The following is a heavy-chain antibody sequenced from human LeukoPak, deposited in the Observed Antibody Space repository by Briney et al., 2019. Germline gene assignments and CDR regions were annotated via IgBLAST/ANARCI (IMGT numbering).Heavy chain of an antibody. CDR2: TIGSGDSK. V-gene: IGHV3-23*01. D-gene: IGHD5-24*01. Sequence: GGSLRLSCAASGFTFRNYGMSWVRPAPGKGLEWVSGTIGSGDSKFYADPVKGRFTISRDNSRNTLYLHMNSLRVDDTAVYYCASLYNDYGDYWGQGALVTVSS. J-gene: IGHJ4*02. CDR3: ASLYNDYGDY. CDR1: GFTFRNYG.